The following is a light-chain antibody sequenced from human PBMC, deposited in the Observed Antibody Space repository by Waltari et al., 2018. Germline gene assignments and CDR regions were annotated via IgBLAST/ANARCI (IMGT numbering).Light chain of an antibody. Sequence: DIQMTKSPSSLSASVGDRVTIPCRSSQGISNYLAWYQQKPGKVPKLPIYAASTLQSGVPSRFSGSGSGTDFTLTISSLQPEDVATYYCQKYNSAPWTFGQGTKVEIK. J-gene: IGKJ1*01. CDR1: QGISNY. CDR3: QKYNSAPWT. CDR2: AAS. V-gene: IGKV1-27*01.